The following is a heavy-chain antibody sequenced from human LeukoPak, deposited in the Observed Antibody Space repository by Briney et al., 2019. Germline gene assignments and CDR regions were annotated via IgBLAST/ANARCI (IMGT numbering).Heavy chain of an antibody. CDR1: GYTFTTHD. D-gene: IGHD7-27*01. J-gene: IGHJ4*02. CDR2: MSPNSGDT. CDR3: VRTPPNWGFDY. Sequence: ASVKVSCKASGYTFTTHDINWVRQATGQGLEWLGWMSPNSGDTGYAQKFQGRVTMTSDSSISTAYMEPSSPRSEDTAIYYCVRTPPNWGFDYWGQGTLVTVSS. V-gene: IGHV1-8*01.